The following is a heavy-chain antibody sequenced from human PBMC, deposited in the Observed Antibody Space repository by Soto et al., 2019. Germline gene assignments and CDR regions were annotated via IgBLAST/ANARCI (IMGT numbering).Heavy chain of an antibody. CDR2: ISSTTNYI. CDR3: ARESEDLTSNFDY. V-gene: IGHV3-21*06. J-gene: IGHJ4*02. Sequence: VGFLRLSCAASGFTFTRYSMNWVRQAPGKGLEWVSSISSTTNYIHYGDSMKGRFTISRDNAKNSLYLEMNSLRAEDTAVYYCARESEDLTSNFDYWGQGTLVTVSS. CDR1: GFTFTRYS.